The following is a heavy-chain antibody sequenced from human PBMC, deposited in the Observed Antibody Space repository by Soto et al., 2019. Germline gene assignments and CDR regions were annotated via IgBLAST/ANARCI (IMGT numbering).Heavy chain of an antibody. D-gene: IGHD3-16*01. V-gene: IGHV1-2*02. CDR1: GYTFTGYY. CDR2: INPNSGGT. Sequence: ASVKVSCKASGYTFTGYYMHWVRQAPGQGLEWMGWINPNSGGTNYAQKFQGRVTMTRDTSISTAYMELSRLRSDDTTVYYCARDDGGRGYYFDYWGQGTLVTVSS. CDR3: ARDDGGRGYYFDY. J-gene: IGHJ4*02.